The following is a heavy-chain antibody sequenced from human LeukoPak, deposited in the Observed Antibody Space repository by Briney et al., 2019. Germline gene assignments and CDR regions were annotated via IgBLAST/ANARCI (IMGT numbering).Heavy chain of an antibody. J-gene: IGHJ4*02. CDR3: ARGRYYYDSSGYFDY. Sequence: PSETLSLTCTVSGGSISSYYWSWIRQPPGKGLEWIGYIYYSRSTNYNPSLKSRVTISVDTSKNQFSLKLSSVTAADTAVYYCARGRYYYDSSGYFDYWGQGTLVTVSS. V-gene: IGHV4-59*01. CDR1: GGSISSYY. D-gene: IGHD3-22*01. CDR2: IYYSRST.